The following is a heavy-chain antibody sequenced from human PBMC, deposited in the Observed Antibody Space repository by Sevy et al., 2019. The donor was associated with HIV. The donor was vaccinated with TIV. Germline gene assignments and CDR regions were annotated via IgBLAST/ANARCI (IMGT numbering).Heavy chain of an antibody. CDR2: IYPGDSDT. CDR1: GYSFTSYW. CDR3: ARALTGGVIGNWFNP. J-gene: IGHJ5*02. V-gene: IGHV5-51*01. Sequence: GESLKISCKGSGYSFTSYWIGWVRQMPGKGLEWMGIIYPGDSDTRYSPSFQGQVTISADKSISTAYLQWSSLKASDTAMYYCARALTGGVIGNWFNPWGQGTLVTVSS. D-gene: IGHD3-16*02.